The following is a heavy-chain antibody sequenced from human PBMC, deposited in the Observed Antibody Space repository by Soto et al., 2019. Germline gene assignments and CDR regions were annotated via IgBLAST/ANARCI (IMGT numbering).Heavy chain of an antibody. CDR2: ISYDGSNK. J-gene: IGHJ6*02. D-gene: IGHD3-3*01. V-gene: IGHV3-30-3*01. Sequence: QVQLVESGGGVVQPGRSLRLSCAASGFTFSSYAMHWVRQAPGKGLEWVAVISYDGSNKYYADSVKGRFTISRDNSKNTLYLQMNSLRAEDTAVYYCASPSPPPTIFGVVHYYGMDVWGQGTTVTVSS. CDR1: GFTFSSYA. CDR3: ASPSPPPTIFGVVHYYGMDV.